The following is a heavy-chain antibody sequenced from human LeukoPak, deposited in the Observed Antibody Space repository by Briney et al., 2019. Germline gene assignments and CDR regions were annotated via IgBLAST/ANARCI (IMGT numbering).Heavy chain of an antibody. CDR2: VNRDGSET. V-gene: IGHV3-7*03. CDR1: GFALSSHW. J-gene: IGHJ6*02. CDR3: ARNNGMDV. Sequence: GGSLRLSCAASGFALSSHWMTWVRRVPGRGPEWVANVNRDGSETCYLDSVKGRFTISKDNAKNSLYLQTNSLRAEDTALYHCARNNGMDVWGQGTTVIVSS.